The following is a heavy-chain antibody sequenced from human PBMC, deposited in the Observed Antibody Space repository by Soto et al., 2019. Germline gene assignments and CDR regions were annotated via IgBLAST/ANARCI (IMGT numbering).Heavy chain of an antibody. J-gene: IGHJ6*02. CDR3: ARGKKVYCRSTSCLPPPQYLYYYFAMDV. D-gene: IGHD2-2*01. V-gene: IGHV1-69*13. CDR2: IIPVYGTT. Sequence: SVKVSCKASGSTFSNYAINWVRQAPGQGLEWMGGIIPVYGTTDYAQNFQGRVTFTADESTSTAYMDMNSLSSQDTAIYYCARGKKVYCRSTSCLPPPQYLYYYFAMDVWGQGTTVTVS. CDR1: GSTFSNYA.